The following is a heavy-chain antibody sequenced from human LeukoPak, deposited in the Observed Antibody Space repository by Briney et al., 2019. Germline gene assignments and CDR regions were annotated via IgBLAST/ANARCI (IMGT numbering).Heavy chain of an antibody. CDR2: IYPGDSDT. CDR3: ARLGYCSRGTCYAFDY. CDR1: GYTFTSYW. Sequence: GESLKISCKGSGYTFTSYWIGWVSQIPGKGLEWMGIIYPGDSDTRYSPSFQGQVTMSADKSITTAYLQWSSLKASDTAMYYCARLGYCSRGTCYAFDYWGQGTLVTVFS. V-gene: IGHV5-51*01. J-gene: IGHJ4*02. D-gene: IGHD2-2*01.